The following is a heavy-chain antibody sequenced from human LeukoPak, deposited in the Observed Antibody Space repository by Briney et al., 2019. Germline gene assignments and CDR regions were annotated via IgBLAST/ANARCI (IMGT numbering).Heavy chain of an antibody. CDR1: GFTLSRNS. V-gene: IGHV3-23*01. CDR3: VKDSVVVAGLVNYFDY. Sequence: GGSLRLSCAASGFTLSRNSMNWVRQAPGKGLEWVSAISGSGGDTFYTDSVKGRFTISRDNSKNTLYLQMKGLRAEDSAVYYCVKDSVVVAGLVNYFDYWGQGTLVTVSS. D-gene: IGHD6-19*01. CDR2: ISGSGGDT. J-gene: IGHJ4*02.